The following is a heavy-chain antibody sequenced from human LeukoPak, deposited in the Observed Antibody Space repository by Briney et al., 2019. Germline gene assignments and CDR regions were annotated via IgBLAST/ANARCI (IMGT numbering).Heavy chain of an antibody. Sequence: KPGGSLRLSCAASGFTFSSYDMHWVRQGTGKGLEWVSAIGTAGDTYYPGSVKGRFTISRENAKNSLYLQMDSLRAGDTAVYYCARVLAVAGRNWYFDLWGRGTLVTVSS. D-gene: IGHD6-19*01. CDR3: ARVLAVAGRNWYFDL. CDR1: GFTFSSYD. J-gene: IGHJ2*01. V-gene: IGHV3-13*04. CDR2: IGTAGDT.